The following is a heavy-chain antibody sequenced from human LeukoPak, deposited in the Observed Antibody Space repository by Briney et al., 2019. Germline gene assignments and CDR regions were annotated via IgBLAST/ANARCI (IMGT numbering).Heavy chain of an antibody. CDR1: GFTFSSYA. CDR2: ISGSGGNT. D-gene: IGHD3-10*02. Sequence: GGSLRLSCAASGFTFSSYAMSWVRQAPGKGLEWVSGISGSGGNTYNADSVKGRFTISRDNSKNTLYLQMNSLRAEDTAVYYCAELGITMIGGVWGKGTTVTISS. V-gene: IGHV3-23*01. CDR3: AELGITMIGGV. J-gene: IGHJ6*04.